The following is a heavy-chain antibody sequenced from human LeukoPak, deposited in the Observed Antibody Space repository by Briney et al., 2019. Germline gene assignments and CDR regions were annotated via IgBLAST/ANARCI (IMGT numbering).Heavy chain of an antibody. CDR1: EFTFSSYA. D-gene: IGHD3-16*01. J-gene: IGHJ4*02. V-gene: IGHV3-30-3*01. CDR3: ARDAEYDYVWGSSPGGIY. CDR2: LSYDGNNK. Sequence: GGSLRLSSAASEFTFSSYAMNWVRQAPGKGLEWVAVLSYDGNNKYYADSVKGRFTISRDNSKNTLSLQMNSLRAEDTAVYYCARDAEYDYVWGSSPGGIYWGQGTLVIVSS.